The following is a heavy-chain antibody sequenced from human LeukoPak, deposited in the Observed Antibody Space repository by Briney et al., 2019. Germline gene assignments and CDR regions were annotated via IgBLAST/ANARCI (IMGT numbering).Heavy chain of an antibody. CDR2: IHYSGST. Sequence: SETLSLTCTVSGDSISSYYWSWIRQPPGKGLEWIGYIHYSGSTNYNPSLKSRVTISVDTSKNQFSLKLSSVTAADTAVYYCARRDFWSGYSYDYWGQGTLVTVSS. CDR1: GDSISSYY. CDR3: ARRDFWSGYSYDY. V-gene: IGHV4-59*01. J-gene: IGHJ4*02. D-gene: IGHD3-3*01.